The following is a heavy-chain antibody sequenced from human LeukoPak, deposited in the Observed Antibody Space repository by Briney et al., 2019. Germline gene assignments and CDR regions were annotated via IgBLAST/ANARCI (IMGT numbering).Heavy chain of an antibody. J-gene: IGHJ4*02. CDR2: ISSSSSYI. CDR1: GFTFSSYS. Sequence: GGSLTLSCAASGFTFSSYSMNRVPQAPGKGLEWVFSISSSSSYIYYADSVKGRFTISRDNAKNSLYLQMNSLRAEDTAVYYCARDPRGSYRYFDYWGQGTLVTVAS. V-gene: IGHV3-21*01. D-gene: IGHD1-26*01. CDR3: ARDPRGSYRYFDY.